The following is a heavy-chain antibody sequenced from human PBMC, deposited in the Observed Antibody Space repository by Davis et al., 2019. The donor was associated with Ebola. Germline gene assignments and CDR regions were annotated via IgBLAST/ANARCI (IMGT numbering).Heavy chain of an antibody. CDR1: GGSISSGGYS. J-gene: IGHJ5*02. CDR3: ARGIGFGGSFDP. Sequence: SETLSPTCAVPGGSISSGGYSWSWIRQPPGKGLEWIGYIYHSGSTYYNPSLKSRVTISVDRSKNQFSLKLSSVTAADTAVYYCARGIGFGGSFDPWGQGTLVIVSS. D-gene: IGHD3-16*01. V-gene: IGHV4-30-2*01. CDR2: IYHSGST.